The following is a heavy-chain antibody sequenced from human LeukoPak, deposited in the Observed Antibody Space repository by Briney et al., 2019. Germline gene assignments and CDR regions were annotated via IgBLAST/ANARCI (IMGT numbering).Heavy chain of an antibody. V-gene: IGHV3-48*03. D-gene: IGHD5-24*01. CDR2: ISGSGSTI. CDR1: GFTFNRYE. Sequence: GGSLRLSCAASGFTFNRYEMNWVRQAPGKGLEWVSYISGSGSTIYYADSVKGRFTISRDNAKNSLYLQMNSLRAEDTAVYYCARGDGGYYYGMDVWGRGTAVTVSS. J-gene: IGHJ6*02. CDR3: ARGDGGYYYGMDV.